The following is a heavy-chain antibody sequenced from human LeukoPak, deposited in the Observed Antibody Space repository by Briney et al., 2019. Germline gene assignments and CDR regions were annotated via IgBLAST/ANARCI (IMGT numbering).Heavy chain of an antibody. CDR1: GGSISSYY. J-gene: IGHJ5*02. Sequence: SETLSLTCTVPGGSISSYYWSWIRQPAGKGLEWIGRIYTSGSTNYNPSLKSRVTMSVDTSKNQFSLKLSSVTAADTAVYYCARAAGPDYYDSSGYYYVGWFDPWGQGTLVTVSS. CDR2: IYTSGST. CDR3: ARAAGPDYYDSSGYYYVGWFDP. V-gene: IGHV4-4*07. D-gene: IGHD3-22*01.